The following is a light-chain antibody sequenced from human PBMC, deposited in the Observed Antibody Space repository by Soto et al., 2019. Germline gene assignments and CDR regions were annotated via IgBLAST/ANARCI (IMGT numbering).Light chain of an antibody. V-gene: IGLV2-14*03. CDR3: SSYTTSNTLV. CDR2: DVT. CDR1: SSDVGAYNF. Sequence: QSALTQPASVSGSPGQSITISCTGTSSDVGAYNFVSWYQQHPGKAPKLMIYDVTNRPSGVSSRFSGSKSGNTASLAISGLQGWGGGDYYCSSYTTSNTLVFGGGTQLTVL. J-gene: IGLJ7*01.